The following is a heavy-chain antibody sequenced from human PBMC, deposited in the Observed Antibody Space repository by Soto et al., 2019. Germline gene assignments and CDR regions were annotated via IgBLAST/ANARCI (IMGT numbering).Heavy chain of an antibody. J-gene: IGHJ6*02. CDR2: IIPIFGTA. CDR1: GGTFSSYA. D-gene: IGHD2-15*01. V-gene: IGHV1-69*13. Sequence: SVKVSCQASGGTFSSYAISWVRQAPGQGLEWMGGIIPIFGTANYAQKFQGRVTITADESTSTAYMELSSLRSEDTAVYYCARGSSPKAYCSGGSCYQLGYYYYGKDVWGQGTTVTVSS. CDR3: ARGSSPKAYCSGGSCYQLGYYYYGKDV.